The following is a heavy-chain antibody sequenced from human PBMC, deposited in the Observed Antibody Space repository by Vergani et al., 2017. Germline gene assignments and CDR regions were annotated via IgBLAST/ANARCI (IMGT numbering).Heavy chain of an antibody. J-gene: IGHJ4*02. Sequence: VRLQESGPGLVKPSETLSLTCSVSGGSMSGYYWSWIRQAPGKGLEWVAFIRNKAYGGTTEYAASVKGRFTISRDDSKRLAYLQLSGLKTEDTAVYFCSRGRGYSFGYSDYWGQGTLVTVSS. CDR2: IRNKAYGGTT. D-gene: IGHD5-18*01. CDR1: GGSMSGYY. V-gene: IGHV3-49*05. CDR3: SRGRGYSFGYSDY.